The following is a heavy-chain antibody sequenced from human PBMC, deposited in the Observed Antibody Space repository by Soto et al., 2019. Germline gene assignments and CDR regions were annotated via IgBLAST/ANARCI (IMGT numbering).Heavy chain of an antibody. CDR3: ARRIYDSDTGPNFQYYFDS. Sequence: PGESLKISCKGSGYSFAGYWITWVRQKPGKGLEWMRRIDPSDSQTYYSPSFRGHVTISATKSITTVFLQWSSLRASDTAMYYCARRIYDSDTGPNFQYYFDSWGQGTPVTVSS. CDR1: GYSFAGYW. J-gene: IGHJ4*02. V-gene: IGHV5-10-1*01. CDR2: IDPSDSQT. D-gene: IGHD3-22*01.